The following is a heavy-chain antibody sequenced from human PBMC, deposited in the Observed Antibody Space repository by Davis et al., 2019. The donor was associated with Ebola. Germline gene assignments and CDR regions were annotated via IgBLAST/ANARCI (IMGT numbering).Heavy chain of an antibody. CDR2: ISYDGSNK. D-gene: IGHD6-13*01. CDR3: ARVRSSSWYVGPHDY. Sequence: SCAASGFTFSSYGMHWVRQAPGKGLEWVAVISYDGSNKYYADSVKGRFTISRDNSKNTLYLQMNSLRAEDTAVYYCARVRSSSWYVGPHDYWGQGTLVTVSS. V-gene: IGHV3-30*03. J-gene: IGHJ4*02. CDR1: GFTFSSYG.